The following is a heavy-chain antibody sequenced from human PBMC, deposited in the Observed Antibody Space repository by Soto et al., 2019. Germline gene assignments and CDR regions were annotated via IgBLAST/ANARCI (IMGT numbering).Heavy chain of an antibody. D-gene: IGHD2-2*01. CDR2: ISSSSSYI. J-gene: IGHJ6*02. CDR1: GFTFSSYS. V-gene: IGHV3-21*01. Sequence: LRLSCAASGFTFSSYSMNWVRQAPGKGLEWVSSISSSSSYIYYADSVKGRFTISRDNAKNSLYLQMNSLRAKDTAVYYCARDGQNSCCLYYYYDMDVWGQGTTVTVSS. CDR3: ARDGQNSCCLYYYYDMDV.